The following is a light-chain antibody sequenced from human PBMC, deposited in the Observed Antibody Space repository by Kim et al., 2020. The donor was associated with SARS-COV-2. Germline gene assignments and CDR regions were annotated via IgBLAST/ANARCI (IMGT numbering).Light chain of an antibody. J-gene: IGLJ2*01. CDR1: SSNIGNNY. V-gene: IGLV1-51*01. CDR2: DNN. CDR3: GTWDSSLSAVV. Sequence: KVPISCSGSSSNIGNNYVSWYQQLPGTAPKLLIYDNNKRPSGIPDRFSGSKSGTSATLGITGLQTGDEADYYCGTWDSSLSAVVFGGGTQLTVL.